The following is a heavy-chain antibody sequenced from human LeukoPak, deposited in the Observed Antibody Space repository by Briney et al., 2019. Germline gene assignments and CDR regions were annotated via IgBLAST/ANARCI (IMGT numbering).Heavy chain of an antibody. CDR3: ARYYYDSSGYFIDY. D-gene: IGHD3-22*01. Sequence: ASVKVSCKASGYTFTGYYMHWVRQVPGQGLEWMGWINPNSGGTNYAQKFQGRVTMTRDTSISTAYMELSRLRSDDTAVYYCARYYYDSSGYFIDYWGQGTLVTVSS. CDR2: INPNSGGT. V-gene: IGHV1-2*02. J-gene: IGHJ4*02. CDR1: GYTFTGYY.